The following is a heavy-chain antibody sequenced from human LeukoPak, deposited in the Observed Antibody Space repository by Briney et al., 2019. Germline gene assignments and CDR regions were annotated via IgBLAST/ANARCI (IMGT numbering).Heavy chain of an antibody. CDR1: GFTFSSYG. CDR2: IRYDGSNK. D-gene: IGHD3-10*01. J-gene: IGHJ4*02. CDR3: AKGSHGSGSYYNPYYFDY. Sequence: PGGSLRLSCAASGFTFSSYGMHWVRQAPGKGLEWVAFIRYDGSNKYYADSVKGRFTISRDNSKNTLYLQMNNLRAEDTAVYYCAKGSHGSGSYYNPYYFDYWGQGTLVTVSS. V-gene: IGHV3-30*02.